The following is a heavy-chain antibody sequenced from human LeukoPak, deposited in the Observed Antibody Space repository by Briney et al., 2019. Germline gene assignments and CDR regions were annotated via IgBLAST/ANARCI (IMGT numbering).Heavy chain of an antibody. D-gene: IGHD2-2*01. J-gene: IGHJ4*02. CDR3: ARDWDTYANFDY. Sequence: SETLSLTCAVSGGSISSGGYSWSWIRQPPGKGLEWIGYIYHSGSTYYNPSLKSRVTISVDRSKNQFSLKLSSVTAADTAVYYCARDWDTYANFDYWGQGTLVTVSS. CDR2: IYHSGST. V-gene: IGHV4-30-2*01. CDR1: GGSISSGGYS.